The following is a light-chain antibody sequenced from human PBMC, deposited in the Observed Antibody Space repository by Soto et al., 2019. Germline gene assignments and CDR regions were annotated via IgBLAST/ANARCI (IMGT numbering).Light chain of an antibody. CDR1: QSVSSK. CDR2: GAS. V-gene: IGKV3-15*01. Sequence: ETVMTQSPATLSLSPGERATLSCRASQSVSSKLVWYQQKPAQAPRFLIYGASTRATGIPARFRGSGSGTEFTLTIDSLQSEDFAVYYCQQYNDWPPAFGGGTKVEIK. CDR3: QQYNDWPPA. J-gene: IGKJ4*01.